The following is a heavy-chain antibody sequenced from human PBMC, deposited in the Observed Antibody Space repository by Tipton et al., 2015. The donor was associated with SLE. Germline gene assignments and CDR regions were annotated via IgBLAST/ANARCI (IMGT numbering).Heavy chain of an antibody. D-gene: IGHD6-19*01. V-gene: IGHV3-64D*06. CDR1: GFTFSGYA. CDR3: VKGQQWLVGFDY. CDR2: ISSNGGST. J-gene: IGHJ4*02. Sequence: SLRLSCSASGFTFSGYAMHWVRQAPGKGLEYVSAISSNGGSTYYADSVKGRFTISRDNSKNTLYLQMSSLRAEDTAVYYCVKGQQWLVGFDYWGQGTLVTVSS.